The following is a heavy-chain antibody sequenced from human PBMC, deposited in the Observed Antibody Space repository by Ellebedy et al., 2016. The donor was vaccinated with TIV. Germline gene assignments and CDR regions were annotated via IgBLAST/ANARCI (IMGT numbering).Heavy chain of an antibody. CDR1: GGTFRNYA. V-gene: IGHV1-69*13. J-gene: IGHJ4*02. D-gene: IGHD3-22*01. CDR2: IIPVFGAA. Sequence: ASVKVSCKASGGTFRNYAISWVRQAPGQGLEWMGGIIPVFGAASYAQKFQGRVTTTADESTGTVYMELSSLRSVDTAIFYCATSSRPSMIVVANAFDYWGQGTLVTVSS. CDR3: ATSSRPSMIVVANAFDY.